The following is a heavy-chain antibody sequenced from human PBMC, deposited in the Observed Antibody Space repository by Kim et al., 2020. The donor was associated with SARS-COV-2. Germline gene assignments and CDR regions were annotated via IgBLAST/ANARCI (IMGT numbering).Heavy chain of an antibody. CDR2: IKQDGSEK. CDR3: ARRGSVITFGGVIVLFDC. CDR1: GFTFSSYW. D-gene: IGHD3-16*02. V-gene: IGHV3-7*01. Sequence: GGSLRLSCAASGFTFSSYWMSWVRQAPGKGLEWVANIKQDGSEKYYVDSVKGRFTISRDNAKNSLYLQMNSLRAEDTAVYYCARRGSVITFGGVIVLFDCWGQGTLVTVSS. J-gene: IGHJ4*02.